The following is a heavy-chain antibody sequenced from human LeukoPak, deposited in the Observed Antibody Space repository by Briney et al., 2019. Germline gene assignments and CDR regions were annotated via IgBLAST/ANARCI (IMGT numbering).Heavy chain of an antibody. D-gene: IGHD4-17*01. Sequence: SVKVSCKASGGTFSSYAISWVRQAPGQGNEWMGRSIPIFGKANYAQKFQGRVTITTDESTSTANMEQSSLKSEDTAVYYCARADLDYGDYGDFDYWGQGTLVTVSS. CDR3: ARADLDYGDYGDFDY. CDR2: SIPIFGKA. J-gene: IGHJ4*02. V-gene: IGHV1-69*05. CDR1: GGTFSSYA.